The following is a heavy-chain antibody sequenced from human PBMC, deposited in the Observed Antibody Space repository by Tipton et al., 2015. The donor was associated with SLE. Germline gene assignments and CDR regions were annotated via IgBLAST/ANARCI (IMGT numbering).Heavy chain of an antibody. CDR1: GYTFIGYY. J-gene: IGHJ3*02. D-gene: IGHD6-13*01. CDR3: ARRSSSSDAFDI. V-gene: IGHV1-2*02. Sequence: QVQLVQSGAEVKKPGASVKVSCKASGYTFIGYYFHWVRQAPGQGLEWMGLINPNSGGTNYAQKFQGRVTMTRDTSISTAYMELSRLRSDDTAVYYCARRSSSSDAFDIWGQVTMVTVSS. CDR2: INPNSGGT.